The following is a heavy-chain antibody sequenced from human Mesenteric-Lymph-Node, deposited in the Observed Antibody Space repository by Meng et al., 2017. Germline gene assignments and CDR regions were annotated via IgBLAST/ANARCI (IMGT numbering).Heavy chain of an antibody. J-gene: IGHJ6*02. CDR1: GGTFSSYA. V-gene: IGHV1-69*13. Sequence: SVKVSCKASGGTFSSYAISWVRQAPGQGLEWMGGIIPIFGTANYAQKFQGRVTITADESTSTAYMELSSLRSEDTAVYYCAREAGIAAAGYYYYYGMDVWGQGTTVTVSS. CDR3: AREAGIAAAGYYYYYGMDV. D-gene: IGHD6-13*01. CDR2: IIPIFGTA.